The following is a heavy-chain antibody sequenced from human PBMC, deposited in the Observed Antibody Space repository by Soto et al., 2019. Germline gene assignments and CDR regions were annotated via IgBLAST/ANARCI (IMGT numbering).Heavy chain of an antibody. J-gene: IGHJ3*02. D-gene: IGHD3-9*01. CDR1: GFTFSDYY. Sequence: QVQLVESGGGLVKPGGSLRLSCAASGFTFSDYYMSWIRQAPGKGLEWVSYIGRSGSYTNYADSVKGRFTISRDNAKNSLHLQMSSLRAEDTAVYYCARDADILTGSDAFDIWGQGTMVTVCS. V-gene: IGHV3-11*05. CDR2: IGRSGSYT. CDR3: ARDADILTGSDAFDI.